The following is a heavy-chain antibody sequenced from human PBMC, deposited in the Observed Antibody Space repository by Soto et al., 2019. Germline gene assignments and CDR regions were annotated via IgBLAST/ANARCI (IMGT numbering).Heavy chain of an antibody. D-gene: IGHD6-19*01. CDR1: GGSITTNW. V-gene: IGHV4-4*02. J-gene: IGHJ4*02. CDR2: ISHSGTT. CDR3: ARHIAVPRTRGFDY. Sequence: VHLQESGPGLVKPSGTLSLTCAVSGGSITTNWWSGVRQPPGKGLEWMGEISHSGTTNYNPSHRGRVTISVDKSNNQSSLNLNSVTASDSAIYYCARHIAVPRTRGFDYWGQGNLVTVSS.